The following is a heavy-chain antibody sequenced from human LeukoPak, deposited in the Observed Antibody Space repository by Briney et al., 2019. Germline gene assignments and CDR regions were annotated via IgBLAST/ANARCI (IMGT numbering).Heavy chain of an antibody. CDR1: GFTFSSYS. V-gene: IGHV4-59*01. CDR2: IYYSGST. J-gene: IGHJ6*03. CDR3: ARGLWFGEFTYYYYYYYMDV. D-gene: IGHD3-10*01. Sequence: GSLRLSCAASGFTFSSYSMNWVRQPPGKGLEWIGSIYYSGSTNYNPSLKSRVTISVDTSKNQFSLKLSSVTAADTAVYYCARGLWFGEFTYYYYYYYMDVWGKGTTVTISS.